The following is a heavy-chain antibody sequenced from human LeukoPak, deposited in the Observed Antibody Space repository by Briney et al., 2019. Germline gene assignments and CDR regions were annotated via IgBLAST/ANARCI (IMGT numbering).Heavy chain of an antibody. V-gene: IGHV5-51*01. CDR2: IYPGDSDT. J-gene: IGHJ3*02. D-gene: IGHD6-19*01. Sequence: GESLKISCKGSGYSFTSNWMGWVRHMPGKGLEWMGIIYPGDSDTRYSPSFQGQVTISADKSISTAYLQWSSLRASDTAMYYCARLGQWTDAFDIWGQGTMVTVSS. CDR1: GYSFTSNW. CDR3: ARLGQWTDAFDI.